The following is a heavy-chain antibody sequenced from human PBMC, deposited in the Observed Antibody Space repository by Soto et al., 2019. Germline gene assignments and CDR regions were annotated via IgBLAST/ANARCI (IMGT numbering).Heavy chain of an antibody. D-gene: IGHD1-26*01. Sequence: QVQLVQSGAEVKKPGASVKVSCKASGYTFTTYDIHWVRRAPGQGLEWMGWMSPHNGNTGFAQKFRDRVTIARNTSISTAYMELSGLRSEDTAVYYCARARSNYAFNYALDVWGQGTAVIVSS. CDR1: GYTFTTYD. CDR2: MSPHNGNT. J-gene: IGHJ6*02. V-gene: IGHV1-8*01. CDR3: ARARSNYAFNYALDV.